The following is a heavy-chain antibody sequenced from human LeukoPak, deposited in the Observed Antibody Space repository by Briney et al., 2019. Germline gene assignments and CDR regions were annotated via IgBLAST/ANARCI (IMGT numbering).Heavy chain of an antibody. CDR1: GLTFSTYW. Sequence: GGSLRLSCAASGLTFSTYWVHWVRQAPGKGLVWVSRINRDGTSITYADSVKGRFTISRDNAKNTLYLQMNSLRAEDTAVYYCAREIAVAGSFFHPWGQGTLVTVSS. CDR3: AREIAVAGSFFHP. D-gene: IGHD6-19*01. CDR2: INRDGTSI. J-gene: IGHJ5*02. V-gene: IGHV3-74*01.